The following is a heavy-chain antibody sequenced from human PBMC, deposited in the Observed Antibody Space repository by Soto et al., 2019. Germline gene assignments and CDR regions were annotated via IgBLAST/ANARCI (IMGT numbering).Heavy chain of an antibody. V-gene: IGHV3-30-3*01. CDR2: ISYDGSNK. CDR3: TREGGRLQLVSQGY. J-gene: IGHJ4*02. Sequence: QMQLVESGGGVVQPGRSLRLSCAASGFTFSSYAMHWVRQAPGKGLEWVAVISYDGSNKYYADSVKGRFTISRYNSNNTLYLQIHSLRAQDTAVYYCTREGGRLQLVSQGYWGQGTLVTVST. D-gene: IGHD6-13*01. CDR1: GFTFSSYA.